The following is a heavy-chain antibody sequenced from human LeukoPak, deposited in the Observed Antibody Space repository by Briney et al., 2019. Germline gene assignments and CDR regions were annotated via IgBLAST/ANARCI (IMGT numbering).Heavy chain of an antibody. J-gene: IGHJ4*01. CDR2: IWLDGSNK. CDR3: AKDGAAEGNPLDY. CDR1: GFTFSAYS. Sequence: GGSLRLSCAASGFTFSAYSMHWVRQAPGKGLEWVAVIWLDGSNKYYAESVKGRFAISRDNSDSTLYLQMDSLTAEDTGVYYCAKDGAAEGNPLDYWGRGTLVTVSS. D-gene: IGHD6-13*01. V-gene: IGHV3-33*06.